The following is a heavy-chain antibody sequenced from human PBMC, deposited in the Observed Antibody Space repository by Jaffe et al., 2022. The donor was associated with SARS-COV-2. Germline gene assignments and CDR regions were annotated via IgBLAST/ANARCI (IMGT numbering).Heavy chain of an antibody. D-gene: IGHD4-17*01. Sequence: QVQLVESGGGVVQPGRSLRLSCAASGFTFSSYGMHWVRQAPGKGLEWVAVISYDGSNKYYADSVKGRFTISRDNSKNTLYLQMNSLRAEDTAVYYCAKDDYGDYGENYYYYGMDVWGQGTTVTVSS. CDR3: AKDDYGDYGENYYYYGMDV. CDR1: GFTFSSYG. J-gene: IGHJ6*02. CDR2: ISYDGSNK. V-gene: IGHV3-30*18.